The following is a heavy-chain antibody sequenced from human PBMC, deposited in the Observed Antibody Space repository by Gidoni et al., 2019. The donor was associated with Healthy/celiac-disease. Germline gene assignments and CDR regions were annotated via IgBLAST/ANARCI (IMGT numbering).Heavy chain of an antibody. J-gene: IGHJ4*02. Sequence: EVQLVESGGGLVQPGRSLRLSCAASGFTFDDYAMHWVRQAPGKGLEWVSGISWNSGSIGYADSVKGRFTISRDNAKNSLYLQMNSLRAEDTALYYCARSSGWSEFDYWGQGTLVTVSS. CDR2: ISWNSGSI. V-gene: IGHV3-9*01. D-gene: IGHD6-19*01. CDR1: GFTFDDYA. CDR3: ARSSGWSEFDY.